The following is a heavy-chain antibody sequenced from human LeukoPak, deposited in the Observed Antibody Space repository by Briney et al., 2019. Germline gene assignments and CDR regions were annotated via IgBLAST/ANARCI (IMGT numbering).Heavy chain of an antibody. CDR1: GYTFTGYY. V-gene: IGHV1-2*02. CDR2: INPNSGDT. Sequence: ASVKVSCKASGYTFTGYYMRWVRQAPGQGLEWMGWINPNSGDTNSAQKFQGRVTMTRDTSITTVYMELSRLTSDDTAVYYCARVNGEWEPLEYWGQGTLVTVSS. CDR3: ARVNGEWEPLEY. J-gene: IGHJ4*02. D-gene: IGHD1-26*01.